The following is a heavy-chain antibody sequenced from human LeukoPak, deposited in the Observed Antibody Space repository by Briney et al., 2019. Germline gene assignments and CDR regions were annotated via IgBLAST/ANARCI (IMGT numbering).Heavy chain of an antibody. J-gene: IGHJ6*03. Sequence: SETLSLTCTVSGGSISSGGYYWSWIRQHPVKGLEWIGYIYYSGSTYYNPSLKSRVTISVDTSKNQFSLKLSSVTAADTAVYYCARTLPHIVVVPAAMEDYYYYYYMDVWGKGTTVTVSS. CDR1: GGSISSGGYY. V-gene: IGHV4-31*03. CDR2: IYYSGST. D-gene: IGHD2-2*01. CDR3: ARTLPHIVVVPAAMEDYYYYYYMDV.